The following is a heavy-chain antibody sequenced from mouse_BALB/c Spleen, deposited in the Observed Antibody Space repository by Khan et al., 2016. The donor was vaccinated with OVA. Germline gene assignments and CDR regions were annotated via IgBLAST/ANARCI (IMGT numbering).Heavy chain of an antibody. V-gene: IGHV5-9-3*01. D-gene: IGHD2-1*01. CDR3: TKQEGYYGNPYALDY. CDR2: ISSGGSYT. CDR1: EFTFNRYA. Sequence: EVELVESGGGLVKPGGSLKLSCAASEFTFNRYAMSWVRQTPEKRLEWVATISSGGSYTYYPDSVKGRFTISRDNSMKTLSRQVSSMVSEDTAMYYGTKQEGYYGNPYALDYWGQGTSVTVAS. J-gene: IGHJ4*01.